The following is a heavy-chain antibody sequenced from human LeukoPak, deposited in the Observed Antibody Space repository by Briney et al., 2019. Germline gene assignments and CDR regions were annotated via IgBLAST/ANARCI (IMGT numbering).Heavy chain of an antibody. CDR3: ARDGHSSGWPYWYFDL. Sequence: ASVKVSCKASGYTFTGYYMHWVRQAPGQGLEWMGRINPNSGGTNYAQKLQGRVTMTRDTSISTAYMELSRLRSDDTAVYYCARDGHSSGWPYWYFDLWGRGTLVTVSS. CDR1: GYTFTGYY. CDR2: INPNSGGT. J-gene: IGHJ2*01. V-gene: IGHV1-2*06. D-gene: IGHD6-19*01.